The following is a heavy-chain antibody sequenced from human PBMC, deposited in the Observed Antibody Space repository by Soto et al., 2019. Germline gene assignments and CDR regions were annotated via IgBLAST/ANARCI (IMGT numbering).Heavy chain of an antibody. Sequence: VQLQESGPGLVKPSETLSLTCTVSGGSISTYYWSWIRQPPGKGLEWIASIYYTGSTNYNPSLKSRVTMSVDTSKNQFSLRLSSVTAADTAVYYCSREGAYGDTPWGQGTLVTVSS. CDR3: SREGAYGDTP. J-gene: IGHJ5*02. V-gene: IGHV4-59*01. D-gene: IGHD4-17*01. CDR2: IYYTGST. CDR1: GGSISTYY.